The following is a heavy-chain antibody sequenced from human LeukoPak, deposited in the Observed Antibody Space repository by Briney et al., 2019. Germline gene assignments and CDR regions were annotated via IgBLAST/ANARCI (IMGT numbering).Heavy chain of an antibody. CDR1: GGTFSSYA. Sequence: VASVKVSCKASGGTFSSYAISWVRQAPGQGLEWMGGIIPIFGTANYAQKFQGRVTITADESTSTAYMELSSLRSEDTAVYYCAREATFGGVIVAPNYGMDVWGKGTTVTVSS. D-gene: IGHD3-16*02. J-gene: IGHJ6*04. CDR3: AREATFGGVIVAPNYGMDV. V-gene: IGHV1-69*13. CDR2: IIPIFGTA.